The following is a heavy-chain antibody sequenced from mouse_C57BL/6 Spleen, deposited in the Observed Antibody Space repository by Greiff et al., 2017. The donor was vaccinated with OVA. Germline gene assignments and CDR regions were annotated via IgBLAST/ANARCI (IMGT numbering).Heavy chain of an antibody. Sequence: VQLKQSGPELVKPGASVKIPCKASGYTFTDYNMDWVKQSHGKSLEWIGDINHNNGGTIYNQKFKGKATLTVDKSSSTAYMELRSLTSEDTAVYYCARRDFAYWGQGTLVTVSA. V-gene: IGHV1-18*01. CDR2: INHNNGGT. CDR1: GYTFTDYN. CDR3: ARRDFAY. J-gene: IGHJ3*01.